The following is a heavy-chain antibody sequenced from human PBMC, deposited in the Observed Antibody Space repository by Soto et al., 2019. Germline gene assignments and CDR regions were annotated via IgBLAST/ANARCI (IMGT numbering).Heavy chain of an antibody. J-gene: IGHJ4*02. CDR3: VRSLPKGPYYFDY. D-gene: IGHD2-2*01. V-gene: IGHV3-66*01. CDR2: IYSSGNT. Sequence: HPGGSLRLSCAASGFIVNDHYMNWVRQAPGKGLEWVSLIYSSGNTNYADSVKGRFTIFRDNSKNTLYLQMSSLRAEDTAVYYCVRSLPKGPYYFDYWGPGILVTVSS. CDR1: GFIVNDHY.